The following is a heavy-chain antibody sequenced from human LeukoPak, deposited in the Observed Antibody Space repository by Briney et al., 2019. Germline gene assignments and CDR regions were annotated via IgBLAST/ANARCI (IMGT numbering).Heavy chain of an antibody. V-gene: IGHV3-48*02. Sequence: GGSLRLSCAASGFIFSSYSMNWVRQAPGKGLEWVSFISSSSGTIYYPDSVKARFTISRDNAKNSLYLQMNSLRDEDTAVYYYAKDGGGSLEWLPPMDVWGQGTTVTVSS. D-gene: IGHD3-3*01. J-gene: IGHJ6*02. CDR2: ISSSSGTI. CDR1: GFIFSSYS. CDR3: AKDGGGSLEWLPPMDV.